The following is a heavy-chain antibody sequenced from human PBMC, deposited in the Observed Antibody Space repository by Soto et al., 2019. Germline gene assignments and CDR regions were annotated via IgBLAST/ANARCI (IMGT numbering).Heavy chain of an antibody. CDR3: ARPTYYYDSSGYYTYYFDY. V-gene: IGHV5-10-1*01. CDR1: GYSFTIYC. CDR2: IDPSDSYT. Sequence: GESLKSAGKGSGYSFTIYCISWVLQMPWKGLEWMGRIDPSDSYTNYSPSFQGHVTISADKSISTAYLQWSSLKASDTAMYYCARPTYYYDSSGYYTYYFDYWGQGTLVTVSS. J-gene: IGHJ4*02. D-gene: IGHD3-22*01.